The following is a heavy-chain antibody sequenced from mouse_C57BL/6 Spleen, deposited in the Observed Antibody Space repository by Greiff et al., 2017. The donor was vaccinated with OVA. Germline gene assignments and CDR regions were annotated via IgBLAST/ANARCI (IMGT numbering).Heavy chain of an antibody. Sequence: QVQLQQSGTELVKPGASVKLSCKASGYTFTSYWMHWVKLRPGQGLEWIGNINPSNGGTNYNEKFKSKATLTVDKSSSTAYMQLSSLTSEDSAVDYGARRFGDGYYPYAMDYWGQGTSVTVSS. D-gene: IGHD2-3*01. J-gene: IGHJ4*01. CDR3: ARRFGDGYYPYAMDY. CDR2: INPSNGGT. CDR1: GYTFTSYW. V-gene: IGHV1-53*01.